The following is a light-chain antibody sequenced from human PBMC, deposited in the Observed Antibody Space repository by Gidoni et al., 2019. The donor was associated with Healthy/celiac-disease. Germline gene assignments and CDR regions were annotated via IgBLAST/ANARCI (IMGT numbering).Light chain of an antibody. Sequence: ELVLTQYPATLSLSPGERATLSYQARQCVSSYLAWYQQKPGQAPRHLIYDASNRATRIPARFSGSGSETGFTLTISSLEPEDFAFYYCQQRDNWPPTFGQGTKLEIK. CDR1: QCVSSY. CDR3: QQRDNWPPT. CDR2: DAS. V-gene: IGKV3-11*01. J-gene: IGKJ2*01.